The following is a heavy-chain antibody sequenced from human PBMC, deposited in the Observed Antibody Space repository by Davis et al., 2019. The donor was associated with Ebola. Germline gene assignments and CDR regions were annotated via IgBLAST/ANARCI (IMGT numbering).Heavy chain of an antibody. CDR3: ARSMRVGASSDPWGYYGMDV. Sequence: ASVKVSCKASGYIFTDYYIQWVRQAPGQGLEWMGIINPSGGSTSYAQKFQGRVTMTRDTSTSTVYMELSSLRSEDTAMYYCARSMRVGASSDPWGYYGMDVWGQGTTVTVSS. D-gene: IGHD1-26*01. CDR1: GYIFTDYY. CDR2: INPSGGST. V-gene: IGHV1-46*01. J-gene: IGHJ6*02.